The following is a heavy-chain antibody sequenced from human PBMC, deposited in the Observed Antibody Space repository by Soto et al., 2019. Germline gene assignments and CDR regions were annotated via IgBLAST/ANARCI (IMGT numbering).Heavy chain of an antibody. CDR2: ISGSGGST. J-gene: IGHJ4*02. D-gene: IGHD3-3*01. Sequence: EVQLLESGGGLVQPGGSLRLSCAASGFTFSNHAMSWVRQAPGKGLEWVSAISGSGGSTYYADSVKGRFTISRDNSKNTLYLQMNSLRAEDTAVYYCAKDQGARSGYLYYFDYWGQGTLVTVSS. CDR3: AKDQGARSGYLYYFDY. V-gene: IGHV3-23*01. CDR1: GFTFSNHA.